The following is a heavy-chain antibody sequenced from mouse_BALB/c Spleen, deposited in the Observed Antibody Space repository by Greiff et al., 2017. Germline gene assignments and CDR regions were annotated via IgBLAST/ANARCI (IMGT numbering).Heavy chain of an antibody. CDR1: GYTFTSYT. D-gene: IGHD2-3*01. CDR3: ARTYYDGYGAWFAY. CDR2: INPSSGYT. Sequence: VQLKESGAELARPGASVKMSCKASGYTFTSYTMHWVKQRPGQGLEWIGYINPSSGYTNYNQKFKDKATLTADKSSSTAYMQLSSLTSEDSAVYYCARTYYDGYGAWFAYWGQGTLVTVSA. V-gene: IGHV1-4*01. J-gene: IGHJ3*01.